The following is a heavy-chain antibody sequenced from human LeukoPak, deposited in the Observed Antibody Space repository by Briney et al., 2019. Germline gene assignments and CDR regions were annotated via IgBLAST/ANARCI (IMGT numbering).Heavy chain of an antibody. Sequence: SVKVSCKASGGTFSSYAISWGRQAPGQGLEWMGGIIHIFGTANYAQTFQGRVTITTDESTSTAYMELSSLRSEDTAVYYCARDHYYDSSGYYYWGQGTLVTVSS. D-gene: IGHD3-22*01. CDR2: IIHIFGTA. CDR1: GGTFSSYA. J-gene: IGHJ4*02. V-gene: IGHV1-69*05. CDR3: ARDHYYDSSGYYY.